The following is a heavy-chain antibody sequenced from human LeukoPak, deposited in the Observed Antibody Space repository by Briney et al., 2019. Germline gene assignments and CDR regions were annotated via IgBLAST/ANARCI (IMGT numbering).Heavy chain of an antibody. CDR2: INPSGGST. D-gene: IGHD5-18*01. CDR1: VYTFTSYY. Sequence: ASVKVSSKASVYTFTSYYMHWVRQAPGQGLEWMGIINPSGGSTSYAQKFQGRVTTTRDTSTSTVYMELSSLRSEDTAVYYCARDTAMVTYYYYGMDVWGQGTTVTVSS. CDR3: ARDTAMVTYYYYGMDV. J-gene: IGHJ6*02. V-gene: IGHV1-46*01.